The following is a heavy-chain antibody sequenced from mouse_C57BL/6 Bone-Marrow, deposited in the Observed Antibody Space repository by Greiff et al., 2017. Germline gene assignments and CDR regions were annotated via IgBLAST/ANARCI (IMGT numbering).Heavy chain of an antibody. CDR3: TTGVYYGNWGFAY. Sequence: VQLQQSGAELVRPGASVKLSCTASGFNIKDGYMHWVKQRPEQGLEWIGWIDPENGDTEYASKFQGKATITADNASNTAYLQLSSLTSEDTAVYYFTTGVYYGNWGFAYWGQGTLVTVSA. V-gene: IGHV14-4*01. J-gene: IGHJ3*01. CDR1: GFNIKDGY. CDR2: IDPENGDT. D-gene: IGHD2-1*01.